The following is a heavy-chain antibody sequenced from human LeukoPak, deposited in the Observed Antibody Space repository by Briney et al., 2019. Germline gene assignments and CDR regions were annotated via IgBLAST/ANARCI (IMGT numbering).Heavy chain of an antibody. CDR3: ATYSSLNRREFQY. D-gene: IGHD3-22*01. J-gene: IGHJ1*01. V-gene: IGHV3-7*01. Sequence: GGSLRLSCEGSGFTFSDYWMGWLRQAPGKGLQWVANIKTDGSEKCYVDSVKGRFTISRDNAKNSLYPQMNSLRAEDTAVYYCATYSSLNRREFQYWGQGTLLTVSS. CDR2: IKTDGSEK. CDR1: GFTFSDYW.